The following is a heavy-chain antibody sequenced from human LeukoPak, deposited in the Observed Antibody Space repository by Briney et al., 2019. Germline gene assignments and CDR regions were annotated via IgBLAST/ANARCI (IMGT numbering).Heavy chain of an antibody. CDR3: ARKGSGRAFDI. J-gene: IGHJ3*02. CDR2: ISYDGSNK. D-gene: IGHD7-27*01. CDR1: GFTFSSYA. V-gene: IGHV3-30-3*01. Sequence: QSGRSLRLSCAASGFTFSSYAMHWVRQAPGKGLEWVAVISYDGSNKYYADSVKGRFTISRDNSKNTLYLQMNSLRAEDTAVYHCARKGSGRAFDIWGQGTMVTVSS.